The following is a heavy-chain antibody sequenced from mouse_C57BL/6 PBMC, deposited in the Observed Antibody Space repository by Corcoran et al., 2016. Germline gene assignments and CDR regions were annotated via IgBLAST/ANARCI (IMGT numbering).Heavy chain of an antibody. Sequence: QIQLVQSGPELKKPGETVKISCKASGYTFTTYGMSWVKQAPGKGLKWMGWINTYSGVPTYADDFKGRFAFSLETSASTAYLQINNLKNEDTATYFCARFLLGKWYFDVWGTGTTVTVSS. J-gene: IGHJ1*03. D-gene: IGHD3-3*01. CDR2: INTYSGVP. CDR1: GYTFTTYG. CDR3: ARFLLGKWYFDV. V-gene: IGHV9-3*01.